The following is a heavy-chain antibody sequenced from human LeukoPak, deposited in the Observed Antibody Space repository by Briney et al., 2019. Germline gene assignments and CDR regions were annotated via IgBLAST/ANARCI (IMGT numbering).Heavy chain of an antibody. Sequence: GGSLRLSCAASGFTFSSYGMNWVRQAPGKGLEWVSYISSSSSNKYYADSVKGRFTISRDNAKNSLYLQMNSLRAEDTAVYYCGRAGVYDFLASMDVWGKGTTVTVSS. J-gene: IGHJ6*03. CDR3: GRAGVYDFLASMDV. D-gene: IGHD3-3*01. CDR2: ISSSSSNK. V-gene: IGHV3-48*01. CDR1: GFTFSSYG.